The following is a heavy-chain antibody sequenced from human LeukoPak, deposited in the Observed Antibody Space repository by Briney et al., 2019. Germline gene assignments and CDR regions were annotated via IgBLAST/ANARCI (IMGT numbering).Heavy chain of an antibody. V-gene: IGHV3-30*03. CDR1: GFTFSSYG. CDR2: ISYDGSNK. CDR3: TTQSRVGVAFDY. D-gene: IGHD5-12*01. J-gene: IGHJ4*02. Sequence: GGSLRLSCAASGFTFSSYGMHWVRQAPGKGLEWVAVISYDGSNKYYADSVKGRFTISRDNSKNTLYLQMNSLKIEDTAVYYCTTQSRVGVAFDYWGQGTLVTVSS.